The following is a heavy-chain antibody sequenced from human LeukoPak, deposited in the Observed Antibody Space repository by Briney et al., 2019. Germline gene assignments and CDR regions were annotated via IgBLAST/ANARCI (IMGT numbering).Heavy chain of an antibody. V-gene: IGHV4-34*01. CDR1: GGSFSGYY. D-gene: IGHD5-18*01. Sequence: SETLSLTCAVYGGSFSGYYWSWIRQPPRKGLEWIGEINHSGSTNYNPSLKSRVTISVDTSKNQFSLKLSSVTAADTAVYYCARVSLNTIMVAYFDYWGQGTLVTVSS. CDR2: INHSGST. CDR3: ARVSLNTIMVAYFDY. J-gene: IGHJ4*02.